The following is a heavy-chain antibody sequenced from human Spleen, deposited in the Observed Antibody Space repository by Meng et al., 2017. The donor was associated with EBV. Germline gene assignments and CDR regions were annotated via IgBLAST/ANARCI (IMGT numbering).Heavy chain of an antibody. CDR2: ISGGNGDI. D-gene: IGHD3-10*01. Sequence: GQLVASGTGVKKPGASVKISCKASGYSLMSYSMYWVRQAPGQRLEWMGWISGGNGDIRYSQKFQGRVTITRDTSATTDYMEVTNLTLEDTAVYYCARQPSDGSHWGQGTLVTVSS. CDR3: ARQPSDGSH. V-gene: IGHV1-3*01. J-gene: IGHJ4*02. CDR1: GYSLMSYS.